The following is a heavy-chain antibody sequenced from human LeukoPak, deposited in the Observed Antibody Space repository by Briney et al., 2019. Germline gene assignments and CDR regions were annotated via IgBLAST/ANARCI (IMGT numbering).Heavy chain of an antibody. CDR1: GFTFSSYN. CDR3: VKDNPLDY. CDR2: ISSSSRYK. V-gene: IGHV3-21*01. D-gene: IGHD1-14*01. Sequence: GGSLRLSCAASGFTFSSYNMNWVRQAPGKGLEWVSSISSSSRYKYYADSVKGRFTISRDNAKNSLYLQMNSLRAEDTAVYYCVKDNPLDYWGQGTLVIVSS. J-gene: IGHJ4*02.